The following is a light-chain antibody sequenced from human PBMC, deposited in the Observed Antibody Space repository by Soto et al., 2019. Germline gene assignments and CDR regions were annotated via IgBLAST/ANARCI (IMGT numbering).Light chain of an antibody. V-gene: IGKV3-15*01. CDR2: SAS. Sequence: EIVMTQSPATLSVSPGERATLSCRASQSIANNLAWVQLKPGQAPRLLIYSASTRATGIPARFSGSGSGTEFALTISSLQSGDFAVYFCHQYNQWPRTFGQVTKLEIK. CDR1: QSIANN. J-gene: IGKJ1*01. CDR3: HQYNQWPRT.